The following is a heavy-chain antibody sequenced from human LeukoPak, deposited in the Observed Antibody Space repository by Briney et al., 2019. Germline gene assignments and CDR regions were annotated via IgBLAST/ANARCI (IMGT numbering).Heavy chain of an antibody. CDR1: GYTFTSYD. J-gene: IGHJ4*02. Sequence: ASVKVSCKASGYTFTSYDINWVRQATGQGLEWMGWMNPNSGNTGYAQKFQGRVTITADKSTSTAYMELSSLRSEDTAVYYCARSQDRGYYYDSSGYLFDYWGQGTLVTVSS. CDR3: ARSQDRGYYYDSSGYLFDY. V-gene: IGHV1-8*01. CDR2: MNPNSGNT. D-gene: IGHD3-22*01.